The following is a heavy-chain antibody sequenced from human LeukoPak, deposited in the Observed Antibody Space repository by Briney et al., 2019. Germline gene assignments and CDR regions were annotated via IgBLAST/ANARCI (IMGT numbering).Heavy chain of an antibody. J-gene: IGHJ5*02. V-gene: IGHV4-39*07. D-gene: IGHD6-13*01. CDR1: GGSISSSSYY. CDR3: ARDKSLAAAGPYNWFDP. CDR2: IYYSGST. Sequence: RTSETLSLTCTVSGGSISSSSYYWGWIRQPPGKGLEWIGSIYYSGSTYYNPSLKSRVTISVDTSKNQFSLKLSSVTAADTAVYYCARDKSLAAAGPYNWFDPWGQGTLVTVSS.